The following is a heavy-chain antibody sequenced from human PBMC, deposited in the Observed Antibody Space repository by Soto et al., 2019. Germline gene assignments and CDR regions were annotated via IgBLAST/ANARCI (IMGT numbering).Heavy chain of an antibody. Sequence: GASVQGSSNAYGGTFSSYAISWVRQAPGQGLEWMGGIIHIFVTANYAQKFQGRVTITADESTSTAYMELSSLRSEDTAVYYCASRGARLRTEAFGIWGQGTMVTV. CDR2: IIHIFVTA. J-gene: IGHJ3*02. D-gene: IGHD4-17*01. CDR1: GGTFSSYA. V-gene: IGHV1-69*13. CDR3: ASRGARLRTEAFGI.